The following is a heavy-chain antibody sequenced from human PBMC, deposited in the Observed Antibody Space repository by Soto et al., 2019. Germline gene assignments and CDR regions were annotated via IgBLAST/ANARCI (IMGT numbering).Heavy chain of an antibody. J-gene: IGHJ4*02. CDR3: ARRGSGSYYDY. Sequence: EVQLLESGGGLVQPGGSLRLSCAASGFTFSSYAMRWVRQAPGKGLDWVSDNSGSGGSTYYADSEKGRFTISRDNSKNTLYLQMNSLRAEDTAVYYCARRGSGSYYDYWGQGTLVTVSA. CDR2: NSGSGGST. D-gene: IGHD1-26*01. V-gene: IGHV3-23*01. CDR1: GFTFSSYA.